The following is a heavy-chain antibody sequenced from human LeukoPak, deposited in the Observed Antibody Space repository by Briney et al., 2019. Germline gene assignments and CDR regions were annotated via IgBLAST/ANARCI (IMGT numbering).Heavy chain of an antibody. V-gene: IGHV1-69*04. D-gene: IGHD2-21*01. Sequence: SVKVSCKASGGTFSSYAISWVRQAPGQGLEWMGRIIPILGIASYAQKFQGRVTITADKSTSTAYMELSSLRSEDTAVYYCATQHVPLYGMDVWGQGTTVTVSS. J-gene: IGHJ6*02. CDR3: ATQHVPLYGMDV. CDR2: IIPILGIA. CDR1: GGTFSSYA.